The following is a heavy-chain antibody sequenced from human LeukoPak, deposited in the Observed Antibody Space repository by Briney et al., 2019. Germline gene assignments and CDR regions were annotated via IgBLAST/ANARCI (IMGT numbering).Heavy chain of an antibody. CDR1: GFTFDDYA. V-gene: IGHV3-74*01. D-gene: IGHD3-3*01. Sequence: PGGSLRLSCATSGFTFDDYAMSWVRQAPGKGLVWVSRINSDGSSTSYADSVKGRFTISRDNAKNTLYLQMNSLRAEDTAVYYCARNSRVVMDVWGQGTTVTVFS. CDR2: INSDGSST. J-gene: IGHJ6*02. CDR3: ARNSRVVMDV.